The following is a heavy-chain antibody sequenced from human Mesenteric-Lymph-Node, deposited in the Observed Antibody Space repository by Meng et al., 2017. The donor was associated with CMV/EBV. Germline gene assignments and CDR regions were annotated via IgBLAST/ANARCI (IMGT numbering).Heavy chain of an antibody. Sequence: GESLKISCEASGFTFSSYGMHWVRQAPGKGLEWVAFIQYDGSNKYYADSVKGRFIISRDNSKNTLYLQMNSLRAEDTAVYYCAKGGGLGYCGSTSCYFADYWGQGTLVTVSS. CDR2: IQYDGSNK. D-gene: IGHD2-2*01. J-gene: IGHJ4*02. CDR1: GFTFSSYG. V-gene: IGHV3-30*02. CDR3: AKGGGLGYCGSTSCYFADY.